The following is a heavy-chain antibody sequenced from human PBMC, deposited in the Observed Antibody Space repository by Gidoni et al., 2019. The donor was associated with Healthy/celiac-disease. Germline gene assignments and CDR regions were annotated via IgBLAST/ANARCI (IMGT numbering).Heavy chain of an antibody. CDR1: GFSLSTSGVG. CDR3: AHSQADCSSTSCYEGYYFDY. CDR2: IYWNDDK. Sequence: QITLKESGPTLVKPTQTLTLTCTFSGFSLSTSGVGVGWIRQPPGKALEWLALIYWNDDKRYSPSLKSRLTITKDTSKNQVVLTMTNMDPVDTATYYCAHSQADCSSTSCYEGYYFDYWGQGTLVTVSS. J-gene: IGHJ4*02. D-gene: IGHD2-2*01. V-gene: IGHV2-5*01.